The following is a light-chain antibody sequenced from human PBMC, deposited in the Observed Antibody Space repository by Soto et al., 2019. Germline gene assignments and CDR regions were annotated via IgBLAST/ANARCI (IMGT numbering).Light chain of an antibody. J-gene: IGKJ1*01. CDR2: SAN. V-gene: IGKV1-17*03. CDR1: QDISNF. Sequence: DIQMTQSPSSLSASVGDRVTITFRASQDISNFLVWFQQRPGKVPKRLMYSANRMESGVPSRFSGSGSGTEFTLTISSLQPEDFATYYCQQTYSTPLFGQGTKVDI. CDR3: QQTYSTPL.